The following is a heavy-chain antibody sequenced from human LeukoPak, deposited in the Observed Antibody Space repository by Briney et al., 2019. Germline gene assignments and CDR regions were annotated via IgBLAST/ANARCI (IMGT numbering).Heavy chain of an antibody. Sequence: PGRSLRLSCAASRFTFSNYVMHWVRQAPGKGLEWVAVIAHDGHNKYYSDSVKGRFTISRDNSKNTLYLQMSSLRTDDTAVYFCAKDGAANSYWYFDLWGRGTLVTVSS. J-gene: IGHJ2*01. CDR3: AKDGAANSYWYFDL. V-gene: IGHV3-30*18. CDR2: IAHDGHNK. D-gene: IGHD4/OR15-4a*01. CDR1: RFTFSNYV.